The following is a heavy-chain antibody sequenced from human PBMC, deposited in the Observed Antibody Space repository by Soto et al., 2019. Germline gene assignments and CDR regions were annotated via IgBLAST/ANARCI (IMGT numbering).Heavy chain of an antibody. Sequence: EVLLVESGGGLVQPGGSLRLSCAASGFTFSTYDMHWVRQVAGKGLEWVSGLVTNADTYYADSVKGRFTITRENAKNSLYLQMNNLRAGDTAVYYCAREIPVPRTWYFDLWGRGTLVTVSS. V-gene: IGHV3-13*01. J-gene: IGHJ2*01. CDR3: AREIPVPRTWYFDL. CDR1: GFTFSTYD. CDR2: LVTNADT. D-gene: IGHD6-19*01.